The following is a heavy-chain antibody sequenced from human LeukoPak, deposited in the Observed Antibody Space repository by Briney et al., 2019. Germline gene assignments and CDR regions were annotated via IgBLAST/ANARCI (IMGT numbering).Heavy chain of an antibody. CDR1: GFTFSDYY. CDR3: ARRYNWNYYYYYYYMDV. D-gene: IGHD1-7*01. V-gene: IGHV3-11*04. Sequence: GGSLRLSCAASGFTFSDYYMSWIRQAPGKGLEWVSYISSSGSTIYYADSVKGRFTISRDNAKNSLYLQMNSLRAEDTAVYYCARRYNWNYYYYYYYMDVWGKGTTVTVSS. J-gene: IGHJ6*03. CDR2: ISSSGSTI.